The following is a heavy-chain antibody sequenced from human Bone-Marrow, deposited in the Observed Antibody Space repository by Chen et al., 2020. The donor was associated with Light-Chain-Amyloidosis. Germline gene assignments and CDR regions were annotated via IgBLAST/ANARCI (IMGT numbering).Heavy chain of an antibody. Sequence: EVQLEQSGPEVKTPGESLKISCKGPGYTFHNYWIGWVRQMPGKGLEWMGVIYPDDSDPRYRPSFEGQVTISADKSITTAYLQWRSLKASDTAMYYCARRRDGYNFDYWGQGTLVTVSS. CDR3: ARRRDGYNFDY. V-gene: IGHV5-51*01. CDR2: IYPDDSDP. CDR1: GYTFHNYW. J-gene: IGHJ4*02. D-gene: IGHD5-12*01.